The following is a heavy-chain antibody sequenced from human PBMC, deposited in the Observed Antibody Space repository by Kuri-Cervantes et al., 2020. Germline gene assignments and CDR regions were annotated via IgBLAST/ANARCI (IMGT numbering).Heavy chain of an antibody. Sequence: ASVKDSCKASGYTFTGYYMHWVRQAPGQGLEWMEWINPNSGGTNYAQKFQGWVTMTRDTSISTAYMELSRLRSDDTAVYYCARRYLDGGADYWGQGTLVTVSS. D-gene: IGHD3/OR15-3a*01. J-gene: IGHJ4*02. CDR3: ARRYLDGGADY. CDR1: GYTFTGYY. V-gene: IGHV1-2*04. CDR2: INPNSGGT.